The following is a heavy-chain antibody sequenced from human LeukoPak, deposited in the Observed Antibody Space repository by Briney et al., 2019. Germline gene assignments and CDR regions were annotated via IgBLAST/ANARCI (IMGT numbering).Heavy chain of an antibody. Sequence: SETLSLTCAVYGGSFSGYYWSWIRQPPGKGLEWIGEINHSGSTNYNPSLKSRVTISVDTSKNQFSLKLSSVTAADTAVYYCAKTRGSGSYTLYYFDYWGQGTLVTVSS. CDR1: GGSFSGYY. CDR3: AKTRGSGSYTLYYFDY. V-gene: IGHV4-34*01. CDR2: INHSGST. J-gene: IGHJ4*02. D-gene: IGHD3-10*01.